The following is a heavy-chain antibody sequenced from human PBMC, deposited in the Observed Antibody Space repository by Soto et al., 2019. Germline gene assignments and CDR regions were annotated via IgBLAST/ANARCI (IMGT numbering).Heavy chain of an antibody. CDR1: GDSFSSYQ. Sequence: QVQLQESGPGLVKPSETLSLTCSVSGDSFSSYQWSWFRQSPGRGLEWIGYIYYSGSIKYNPSLMSRVTISVDTSKNQCSLKMRAVTAADTAVYYCARIAHGSDSGTYSFGWFDRWGQGTLVTVSS. CDR3: ARIAHGSDSGTYSFGWFDR. CDR2: IYYSGSI. J-gene: IGHJ5*02. V-gene: IGHV4-59*01. D-gene: IGHD3-10*01.